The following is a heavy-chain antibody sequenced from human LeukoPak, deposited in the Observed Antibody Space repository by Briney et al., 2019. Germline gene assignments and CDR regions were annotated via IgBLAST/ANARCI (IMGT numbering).Heavy chain of an antibody. Sequence: GGSLRLSCAASGFTFNTYAMNWVRQAPGKGLEWVSAISGSGDNTYYADSVKGRFTISRDDSKNTVYLHMNSLRAEDTAVYYCAKDQSDKGSYAAFDYWGQGTLVPVSS. V-gene: IGHV3-23*01. D-gene: IGHD3-10*01. CDR3: AKDQSDKGSYAAFDY. CDR2: ISGSGDNT. J-gene: IGHJ4*02. CDR1: GFTFNTYA.